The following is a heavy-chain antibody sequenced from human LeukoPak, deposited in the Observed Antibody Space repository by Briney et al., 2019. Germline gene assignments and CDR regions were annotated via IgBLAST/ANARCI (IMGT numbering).Heavy chain of an antibody. CDR2: LANEDSIT. CDR3: AKIKDPTLSACYMDV. Sequence: GGSLRLSCEVSGFTFSAFSVNWVRQAPGKGLEWLAYLANEDSITFYADSFRGRFTLSKDNAKNSAYLQMNSLRTDDTAIYYCAKIKDPTLSACYMDVWGNGTTVTVSS. V-gene: IGHV3-48*04. J-gene: IGHJ6*03. D-gene: IGHD2/OR15-2a*01. CDR1: GFTFSAFS.